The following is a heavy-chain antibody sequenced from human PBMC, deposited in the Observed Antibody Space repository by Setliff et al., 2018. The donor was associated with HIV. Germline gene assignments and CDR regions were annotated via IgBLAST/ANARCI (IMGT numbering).Heavy chain of an antibody. D-gene: IGHD2-15*01. CDR3: TTLLSGVGTDVFDI. Sequence: PGGSLRLSCAASGFTVSNAWMSWIRQAPGKGLEWVARLKSNAEGGTADYAAPVRRRFTISRDDSKNTLYLLMNSLKVEDTAVYYCTTLLSGVGTDVFDIWGQGTMVTVSS. CDR2: LKSNAEGGTA. J-gene: IGHJ3*02. CDR1: GFTVSNAW. V-gene: IGHV3-15*01.